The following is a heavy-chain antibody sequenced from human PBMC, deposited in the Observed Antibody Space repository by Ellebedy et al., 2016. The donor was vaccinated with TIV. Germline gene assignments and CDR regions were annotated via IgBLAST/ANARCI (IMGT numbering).Heavy chain of an antibody. V-gene: IGHV4-34*01. Sequence: MPGGSLRLSCAVYGGSFSGFFWSWIRQAPGKGLEWIGEVDYSGNTNYNPSLRSRVTLSVDTSKFQVSLKLNSVTAADSAVYFCARTGCSGGSCYDYWGQGALVTVTS. D-gene: IGHD2-15*01. CDR2: VDYSGNT. CDR1: GGSFSGFF. CDR3: ARTGCSGGSCYDY. J-gene: IGHJ4*02.